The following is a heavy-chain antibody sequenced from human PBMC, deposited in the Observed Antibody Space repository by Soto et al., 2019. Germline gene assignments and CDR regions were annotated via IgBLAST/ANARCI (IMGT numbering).Heavy chain of an antibody. CDR1: GYSFTSYC. CDR3: ARQKYKAMDHYYYYSHGMVV. Sequence: GEPLNISCKGSGYSFTSYCISWVRQMPGKGLEWMGIIYPGASDTRSSPSFQGQVTISADKSISTSYLQWSSLKASDTAMYYCARQKYKAMDHYYYYSHGMVVWGQGTTVTAS. V-gene: IGHV5-51*01. J-gene: IGHJ6*02. D-gene: IGHD5-18*01. CDR2: IYPGASDT.